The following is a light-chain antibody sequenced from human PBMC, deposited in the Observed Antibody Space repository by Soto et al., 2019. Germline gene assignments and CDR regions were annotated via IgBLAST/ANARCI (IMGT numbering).Light chain of an antibody. CDR3: QQSFSTPPT. CDR1: QSIGTY. V-gene: IGKV1-39*01. CDR2: AAS. Sequence: DIQMTQSPSSLSASVGDRVTITCRASQSIGTYLNWYLQKPGKAPQLLIHAASSLQTGGPSRFSCSGSGTEFTLTISSLQPEDFASFYCQQSFSTPPTFGQGTKLAIK. J-gene: IGKJ2*01.